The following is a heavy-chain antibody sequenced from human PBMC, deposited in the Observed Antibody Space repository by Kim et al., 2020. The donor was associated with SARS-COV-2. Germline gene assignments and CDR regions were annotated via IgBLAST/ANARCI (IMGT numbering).Heavy chain of an antibody. CDR3: ARIKDALGALEDAFDI. D-gene: IGHD2-15*01. V-gene: IGHV1-46*01. Sequence: QKFQGRITMTADTSTSTVYMDLSSLRSEDTAIYYCARIKDALGALEDAFDIWGQGTMLTVST. J-gene: IGHJ3*02.